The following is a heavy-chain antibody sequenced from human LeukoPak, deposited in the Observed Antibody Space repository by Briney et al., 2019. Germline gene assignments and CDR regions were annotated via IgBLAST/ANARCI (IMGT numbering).Heavy chain of an antibody. V-gene: IGHV3-21*01. CDR3: ARDAGYYFSPFDP. Sequence: GGSLRLSCAASGFTISSNYMNWVRQAPGKGLEWVSSISSSSSYIYYADSVKGRFTISRDNAKNSLYLQMNSLRAEDTAVYYCARDAGYYFSPFDPWGQGTLVTVSS. D-gene: IGHD3-22*01. CDR1: GFTISSNY. CDR2: ISSSSSYI. J-gene: IGHJ5*02.